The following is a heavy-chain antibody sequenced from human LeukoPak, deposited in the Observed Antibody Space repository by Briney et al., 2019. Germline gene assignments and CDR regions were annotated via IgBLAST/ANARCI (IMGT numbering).Heavy chain of an antibody. CDR2: INHSGST. CDR3: ARGPVAGIWGVFVC. V-gene: IGHV4-34*01. D-gene: IGHD6-19*01. J-gene: IGHJ4*02. Sequence: SETLSLTCAVYGGSFSGYYWSWIRQPPGKGLEWIGEINHSGSTNYNPSLKSRVTISVDTSKNQFSLKLSSVTAADTAVYYCARGPVAGIWGVFVCWGQGTLVTVSS. CDR1: GGSFSGYY.